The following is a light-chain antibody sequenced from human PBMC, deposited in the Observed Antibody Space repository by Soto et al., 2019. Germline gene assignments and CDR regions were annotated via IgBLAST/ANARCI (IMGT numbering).Light chain of an antibody. Sequence: DIQMTQSPSTLSASVGDRVTITCWASQSISPWLAWYQQKPGRAPKLLIYKASNLESGVPSRFSGSGSGTEFTLTISSLQPDDFATYYCQHYKTYSRTFGQGTKVEIK. CDR2: KAS. CDR1: QSISPW. CDR3: QHYKTYSRT. J-gene: IGKJ1*01. V-gene: IGKV1-5*03.